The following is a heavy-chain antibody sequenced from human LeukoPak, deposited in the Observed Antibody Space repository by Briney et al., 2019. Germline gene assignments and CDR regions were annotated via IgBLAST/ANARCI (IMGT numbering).Heavy chain of an antibody. D-gene: IGHD5-18*01. CDR3: ARRDSYGSNWFNP. J-gene: IGHJ5*02. CDR1: GYSFANYW. V-gene: IGHV5-51*01. Sequence: GESLKISCKGSGYSFANYWIGWVRQMPGKGLEWMGIIYPGDSDTRYSPSFQGLVTISADKSISTAYLQWSSLKASDTAMYYCARRDSYGSNWFNPWGQGTLVTVSS. CDR2: IYPGDSDT.